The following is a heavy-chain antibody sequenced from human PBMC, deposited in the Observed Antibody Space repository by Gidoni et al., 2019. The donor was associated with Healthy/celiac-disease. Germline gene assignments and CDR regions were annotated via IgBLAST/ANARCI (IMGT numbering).Heavy chain of an antibody. CDR1: GFTVRSNY. V-gene: IGHV3-66*01. D-gene: IGHD6-19*01. J-gene: IGHJ5*02. Sequence: EVQLVESGGGLVQPGGSLGLSCAASGFTVRSNYMSWVRQAPGKGLEWVSVIYSGGSTYYADSVKGRFPISRDNSKNTLYLQMNSLSAEDTAVYYCARVQQWLAYNWFDPWGQGTLVTVSS. CDR2: IYSGGST. CDR3: ARVQQWLAYNWFDP.